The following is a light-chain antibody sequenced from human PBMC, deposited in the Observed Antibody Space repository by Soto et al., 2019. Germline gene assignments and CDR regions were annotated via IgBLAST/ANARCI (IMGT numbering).Light chain of an antibody. V-gene: IGKV1-5*03. J-gene: IGKJ1*01. CDR1: QSISSW. CDR2: KAS. CDR3: HQYVTAFRS. Sequence: DIQMTQSPSTLSASVGDRGTITCRASQSISSWLPWYQQKPRTAPKLLIYKASSLQSGVPSRFSGSGSGTEFALSTASLRLAAFATYYCHQYVTAFRSFGHGTTV.